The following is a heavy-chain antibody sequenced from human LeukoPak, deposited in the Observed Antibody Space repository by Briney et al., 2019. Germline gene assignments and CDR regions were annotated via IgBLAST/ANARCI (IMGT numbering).Heavy chain of an antibody. J-gene: IGHJ4*02. Sequence: ASVKVSCKASGYTFTGHYMHWVRQAPGQGPEWMGWINPDSGGTNYAQKFQGRVTMTRDTSISTAYMELSGLRSEDTAVYYCTRGLRREQQLLRAFDDWGQGTLVTVSS. D-gene: IGHD6-13*01. CDR3: TRGLRREQQLLRAFDD. CDR1: GYTFTGHY. CDR2: INPDSGGT. V-gene: IGHV1-2*02.